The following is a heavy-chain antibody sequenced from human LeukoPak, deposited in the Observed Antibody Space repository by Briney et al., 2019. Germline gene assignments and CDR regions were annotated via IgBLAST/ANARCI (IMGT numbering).Heavy chain of an antibody. CDR2: IHYSGST. D-gene: IGHD4-17*01. Sequence: KPSETLSLTCTVSGGSISSYYWSWIRQPPGKGLEWIGYIHYSGSTNYNPSLKSRVTISVDTSKNQFSLKLSSVTAADTAVYFCARDPYGSNAFDIWGQGTMVTVSS. V-gene: IGHV4-59*01. CDR1: GGSISSYY. J-gene: IGHJ3*02. CDR3: ARDPYGSNAFDI.